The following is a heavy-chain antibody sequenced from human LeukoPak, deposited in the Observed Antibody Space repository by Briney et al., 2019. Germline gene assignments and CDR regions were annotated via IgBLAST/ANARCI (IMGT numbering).Heavy chain of an antibody. V-gene: IGHV7-4-1*02. D-gene: IGHD6-19*01. CDR2: INTNTGNP. CDR3: ARHFKGDSSGWYDYYYYMDV. Sequence: ASVKVSCKASGYTFTSYAMNWVRQAPGQGLEWMGWINTNTGNPTYAQGFTGRFVFSLDTSVSTAYLQISSLKAEDTAVYYRARHFKGDSSGWYDYYYYMDVWGKGTTVTVSS. CDR1: GYTFTSYA. J-gene: IGHJ6*03.